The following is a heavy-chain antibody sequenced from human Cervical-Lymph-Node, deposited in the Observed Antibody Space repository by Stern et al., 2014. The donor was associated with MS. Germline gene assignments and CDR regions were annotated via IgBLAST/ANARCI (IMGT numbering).Heavy chain of an antibody. J-gene: IGHJ4*02. CDR1: GYTFSDYF. Sequence: QVQLVQSGAEVKRPGASVNVSCKASGYTFSDYFIHWVRQAPGQGLEWIGLINPDSGATRYAQKFQDRVTVTRDTSINAAYMELRRLRSDDTALYYCAKLWCTGPNCAGDFWGQGSLVTVSS. D-gene: IGHD2-21*01. CDR3: AKLWCTGPNCAGDF. CDR2: INPDSGAT. V-gene: IGHV1-2*02.